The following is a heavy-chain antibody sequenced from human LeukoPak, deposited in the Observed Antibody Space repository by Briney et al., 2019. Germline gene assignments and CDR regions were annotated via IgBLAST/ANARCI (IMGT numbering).Heavy chain of an antibody. CDR1: GFTFSSYA. CDR3: VGTNYDFWSGYYLPRFDY. J-gene: IGHJ4*02. Sequence: GGSLRLSCAASGFTFSSYAMSWVRQAPGKGLEWVSAISGSGGSTYYADSVKGRSTISRDNSKNTLYLQMNSLRAEDTAVYYCVGTNYDFWSGYYLPRFDYWGQGTLVTVSS. V-gene: IGHV3-23*01. CDR2: ISGSGGST. D-gene: IGHD3-3*01.